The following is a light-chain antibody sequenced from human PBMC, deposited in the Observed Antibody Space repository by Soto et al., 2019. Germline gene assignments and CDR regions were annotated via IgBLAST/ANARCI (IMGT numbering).Light chain of an antibody. CDR3: SSYTTRSTVV. Sequence: QSALTQPASVFGSPGQSITISCTGTSSDVGGYNFVSWYQQLPGKAPKLMIYEVTSRPSGVSNRFSGSKSGNTASLTISGLQPEDEADYYCSSYTTRSTVVFGTGNKVTVL. CDR2: EVT. CDR1: SSDVGGYNF. J-gene: IGLJ1*01. V-gene: IGLV2-14*03.